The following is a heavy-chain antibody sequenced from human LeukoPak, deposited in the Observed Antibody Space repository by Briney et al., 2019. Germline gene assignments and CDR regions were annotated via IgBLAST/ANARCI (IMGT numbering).Heavy chain of an antibody. D-gene: IGHD3-3*01. CDR3: ARDLYYDFWSGSYYFDY. CDR2: IYHSGST. Sequence: PSETLSLTCTVSGYSISSGYYWGWIRQPPGKGLEWIGRIYHSGSTYYNPSLKSRVTISVDTSKNQFSLKLSSVTAADTAVYYCARDLYYDFWSGSYYFDYWGQGTLVTVSS. V-gene: IGHV4-38-2*02. CDR1: GYSISSGYY. J-gene: IGHJ4*02.